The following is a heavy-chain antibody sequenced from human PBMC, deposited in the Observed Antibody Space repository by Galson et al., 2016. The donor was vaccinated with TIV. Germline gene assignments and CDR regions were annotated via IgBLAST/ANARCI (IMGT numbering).Heavy chain of an antibody. D-gene: IGHD6-13*01. CDR2: IWYDGLNQ. V-gene: IGHV3-33*01. Sequence: SLRLSCAASGFTFSSFGMHWVRQAPGKGLEWVAVIWYDGLNQYYTDSVKGRFTISRDNSKNTLYLQMNSLRVEDTAMYYCARARSAPGWFDPWGQGTLVTVPS. CDR1: GFTFSSFG. J-gene: IGHJ5*02. CDR3: ARARSAPGWFDP.